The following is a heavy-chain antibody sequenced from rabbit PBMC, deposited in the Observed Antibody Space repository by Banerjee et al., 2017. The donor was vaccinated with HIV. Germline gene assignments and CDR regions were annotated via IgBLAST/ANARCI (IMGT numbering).Heavy chain of an antibody. J-gene: IGHJ6*01. D-gene: IGHD7-1*01. CDR1: GFSLSSGYY. Sequence: QEQLKESGGGLVKPEGSLTLTCTVSGFSLSSGYYMSWVRQAPGKGLEWIACIWTGSGTIYYASWAKGRFTISKTSSTTVTLQMTSLTAADTATYFCAREGYGDGTGDYDLWGPGTLVTVS. CDR2: IWTGSGTI. V-gene: IGHV1S45*01. CDR3: AREGYGDGTGDYDL.